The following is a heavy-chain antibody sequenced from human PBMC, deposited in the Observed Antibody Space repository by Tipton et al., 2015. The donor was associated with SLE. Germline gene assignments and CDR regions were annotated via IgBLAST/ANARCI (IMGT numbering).Heavy chain of an antibody. CDR1: GFTFSSHA. CDR3: AKSVYGLYSSSWTDAFDI. J-gene: IGHJ3*02. Sequence: GSLRLSCAASGFTFSSHAMSWVRQAPGKGLEWVSAISGSGGSTYYADSVKGRCTISRANSKNTLDLQMNSLRAEDTAVYYCAKSVYGLYSSSWTDAFDIWGQGTMVTVSS. CDR2: ISGSGGST. D-gene: IGHD6-13*01. V-gene: IGHV3-23*01.